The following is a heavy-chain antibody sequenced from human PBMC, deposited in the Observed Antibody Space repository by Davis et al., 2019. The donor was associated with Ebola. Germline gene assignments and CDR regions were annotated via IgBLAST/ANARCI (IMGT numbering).Heavy chain of an antibody. V-gene: IGHV4-34*01. CDR2: INHSGST. CDR3: ARHSYGLNY. Sequence: ESLKISCAASGFTFSSYAMSWIRQPPGKGLEWIGEINHSGSTNYNPSLKSRVTISVDTSKNQFSLKLSSVTAADTAVYYCARHSYGLNYWGQGTLVTVSS. D-gene: IGHD5-18*01. J-gene: IGHJ4*02. CDR1: GFTFSSYA.